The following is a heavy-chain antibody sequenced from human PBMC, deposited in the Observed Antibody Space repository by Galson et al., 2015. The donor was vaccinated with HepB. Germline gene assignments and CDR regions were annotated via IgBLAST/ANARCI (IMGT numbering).Heavy chain of an antibody. J-gene: IGHJ3*02. CDR2: IDSDGSST. CDR1: GFTFSSYW. CDR3: AMPGFDDFDI. V-gene: IGHV3-74*01. Sequence: SLRLSCAASGFTFSSYWMHWVRQAPGKGLVWVSGIDSDGSSTNYADSVKGRFTISRDNTKNRLYLQMNSLRAEDTAVYYCAMPGFDDFDIWGQGTMVTVS.